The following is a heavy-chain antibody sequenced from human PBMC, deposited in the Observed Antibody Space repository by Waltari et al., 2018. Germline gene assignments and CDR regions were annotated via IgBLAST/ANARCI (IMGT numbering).Heavy chain of an antibody. CDR2: IYSSGSS. CDR1: GSSINTHY. Sequence: QVQLQESGPGLVKPSETLSLTCSVSGSSINTHYWIWIRPPPGKGLEYIGYIYSSGSSNYNPSFKSRVTISLDMSKNQFSLKLTSVTAADTAVYYCARGGLTMLSNWFDPWGQGTLVTVSS. CDR3: ARGGLTMLSNWFDP. D-gene: IGHD3-10*01. V-gene: IGHV4-59*11. J-gene: IGHJ5*02.